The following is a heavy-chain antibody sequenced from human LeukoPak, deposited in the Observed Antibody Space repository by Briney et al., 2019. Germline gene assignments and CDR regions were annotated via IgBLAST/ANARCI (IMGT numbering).Heavy chain of an antibody. J-gene: IGHJ6*02. CDR2: ISGSGGST. Sequence: GGSLRLSCAASGFTFGSYAMSWVRQAPGKGLEWVSAISGSGGSTYYADSVKGRFTISRDNSKNTLYLQMNSLRAEDTAVYYCAKGGGRTYYYYGMDVWGQGTTVTVSS. CDR3: AKGGGRTYYYYGMDV. CDR1: GFTFGSYA. D-gene: IGHD1-26*01. V-gene: IGHV3-23*01.